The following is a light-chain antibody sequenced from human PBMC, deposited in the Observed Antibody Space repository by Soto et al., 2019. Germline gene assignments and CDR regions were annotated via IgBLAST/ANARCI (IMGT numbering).Light chain of an antibody. J-gene: IGKJ4*01. CDR3: QEYSRD. CDR2: EAS. Sequence: DIQMTQSPSTLSASVGDRVTITCRASRNITFWLAWYQQKPGKAPKVLIYEASNLESGVPSRFSGSESGTEFTLTISSLQPDDFATYYCQEYSRDFGGGTKVDI. CDR1: RNITFW. V-gene: IGKV1-5*01.